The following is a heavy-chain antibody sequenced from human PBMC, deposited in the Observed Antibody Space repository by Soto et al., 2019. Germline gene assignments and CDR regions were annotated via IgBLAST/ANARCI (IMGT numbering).Heavy chain of an antibody. D-gene: IGHD6-6*01. CDR1: GFTFDDYA. CDR3: AKDINRYSSSPT. CDR2: ISWNSGSI. Sequence: PGGSLRLSCAASGFTFDDYAMHWVRQAPGKGLEWVSGISWNSGSIGYADSVKGRFTISRDNAKNSVYLQMNSLRAEDTALYYCAKDINRYSSSPTWGQGTTVTVSS. V-gene: IGHV3-9*01. J-gene: IGHJ6*02.